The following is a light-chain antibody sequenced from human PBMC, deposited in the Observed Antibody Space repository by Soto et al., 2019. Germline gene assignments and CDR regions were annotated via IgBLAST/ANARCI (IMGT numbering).Light chain of an antibody. CDR1: QSVSSY. CDR3: QQSYSTLPFT. V-gene: IGKV3-11*01. CDR2: DAY. J-gene: IGKJ3*01. Sequence: EIVLTQSPATLSLSPGERATLSCRASQSVSSYLAWYQQKPGQAPRLLIYDAYNRATGIPPRFSGGGSGTDFTLTISRLEPEDFATYYCQQSYSTLPFTFGPGTKVDI.